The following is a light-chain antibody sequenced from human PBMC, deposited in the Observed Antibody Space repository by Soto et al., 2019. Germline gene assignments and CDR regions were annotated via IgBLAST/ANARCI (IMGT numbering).Light chain of an antibody. CDR3: SSYAGSSNV. V-gene: IGLV2-8*01. CDR2: EVN. CDR1: SSDVGGYNY. Sequence: QSLRTQPPSASASPGQSVAISGTGTSSDVGGYNYVSWYQQHPGKAPKLMIYEVNKRPSGVPDRFSGSKAGNTASLTVSGLQAEDEADYYCSSYAGSSNVFGTGTKVTVL. J-gene: IGLJ1*01.